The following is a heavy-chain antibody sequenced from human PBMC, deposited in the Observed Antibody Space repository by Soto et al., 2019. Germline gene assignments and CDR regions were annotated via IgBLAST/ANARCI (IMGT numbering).Heavy chain of an antibody. CDR3: ARSPYSVSYLAYFDY. CDR2: ISYDGSNK. D-gene: IGHD1-26*01. CDR1: GFTFSSYR. V-gene: IGHV3-30*03. Sequence: QVQLVESGGGVVQPGRSLRLSCAASGFTFSSYRMHWVRQAPGKGLEWVAVISYDGSNKHYADSVKGRFTISRDNPKNTLYLQMNSLRAEDTAVYYCARSPYSVSYLAYFDYWGQGTLVTVTS. J-gene: IGHJ4*02.